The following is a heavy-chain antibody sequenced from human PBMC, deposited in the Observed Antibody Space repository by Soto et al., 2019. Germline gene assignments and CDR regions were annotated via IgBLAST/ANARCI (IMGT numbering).Heavy chain of an antibody. Sequence: ASVKVSCKASGYTFTSYGISWVRQAPGQGLEWMGWISAYNGNTNYAQKLQGRVTMTTDTSTSTAYMELRSLRSDDTAVYYCARELVGVHLNCSGGSCFQYYFDYWGQGTLVTVSS. CDR3: ARELVGVHLNCSGGSCFQYYFDY. V-gene: IGHV1-18*01. D-gene: IGHD2-15*01. J-gene: IGHJ4*02. CDR1: GYTFTSYG. CDR2: ISAYNGNT.